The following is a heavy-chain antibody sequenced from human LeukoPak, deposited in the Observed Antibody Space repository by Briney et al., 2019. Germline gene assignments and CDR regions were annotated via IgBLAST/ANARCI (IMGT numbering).Heavy chain of an antibody. CDR2: VFHTGTA. V-gene: IGHV4-39*01. J-gene: IGHJ5*02. D-gene: IGHD4-17*01. CDR1: GASISRSTYY. CDR3: TKNDVGDYGT. Sequence: SETLSLTCSVSGASISRSTYYWGWIRQPPGKGLEWIGSVFHTGTAYYNPSLRSRVTISVDTSKNQFSLKLSFVTAADTAVYYCTKNDVGDYGTWGQGTLVIVSS.